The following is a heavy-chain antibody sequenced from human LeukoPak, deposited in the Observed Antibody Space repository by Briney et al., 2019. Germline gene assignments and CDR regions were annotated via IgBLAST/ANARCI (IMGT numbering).Heavy chain of an antibody. CDR2: IYTSGST. J-gene: IGHJ4*02. D-gene: IGHD3-10*01. CDR1: GGSISSSSYY. V-gene: IGHV4-61*02. Sequence: SETLSLTCTVSGGSISSSSYYWGWIRQPAGKGLEWIGRIYTSGSTNYNPSLKSRVTISVDTSKNQFSLKLSSVTAADTAVYYCARASITMVRGDKGEAFDYWGQGTLVTVSS. CDR3: ARASITMVRGDKGEAFDY.